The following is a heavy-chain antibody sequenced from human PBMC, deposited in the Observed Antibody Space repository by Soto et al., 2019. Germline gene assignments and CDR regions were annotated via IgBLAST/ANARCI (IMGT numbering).Heavy chain of an antibody. D-gene: IGHD2-8*02. V-gene: IGHV1-46*04. CDR1: GYTFTTFY. Sequence: ASLKVSCKASGYTFTTFYMHWVRQAPGQGLEWMGTINPGGGSTSYAQKLQGRVTMTRDTCTSTVYIALSSLRSEDTAVYYCARGIRSVGYGISNWFLYWGQGTLVTVSS. CDR3: ARGIRSVGYGISNWFLY. J-gene: IGHJ4*02. CDR2: INPGGGST.